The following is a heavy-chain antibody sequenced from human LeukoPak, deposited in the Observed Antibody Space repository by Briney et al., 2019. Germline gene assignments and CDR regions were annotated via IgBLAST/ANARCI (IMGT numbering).Heavy chain of an antibody. Sequence: PSETLSPTCTVSGGSISSGGYYWSWIRQHPGKGLEWIGYIYYSGSTYYNPSLKSRVTISVDTSKNQFSLKLSSVTAADTAVYYCAREGSAGYSSSYWGQGTLVTVSS. CDR1: GGSISSGGYY. D-gene: IGHD6-13*01. V-gene: IGHV4-31*03. J-gene: IGHJ4*02. CDR2: IYYSGST. CDR3: AREGSAGYSSSY.